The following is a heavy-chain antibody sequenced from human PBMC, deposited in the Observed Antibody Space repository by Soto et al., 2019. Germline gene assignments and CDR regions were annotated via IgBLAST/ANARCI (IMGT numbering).Heavy chain of an antibody. Sequence: QVHLVQSGAEVKKPGASVKVSCKASGYTFTSYGITWVRQAPGQGLEWMGWISAHNGNTDYAQKLQGRVIVTRDTSTSTAYMELRSQRTDAPAVYYWARGRYGDYWGQGALVTVSS. V-gene: IGHV1-18*01. CDR3: ARGRYGDY. D-gene: IGHD1-1*01. CDR2: ISAHNGNT. J-gene: IGHJ4*02. CDR1: GYTFTSYG.